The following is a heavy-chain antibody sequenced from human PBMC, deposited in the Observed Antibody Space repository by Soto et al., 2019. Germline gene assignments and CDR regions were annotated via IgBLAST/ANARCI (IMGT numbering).Heavy chain of an antibody. CDR1: GFTFSSYG. V-gene: IGHV3-30*18. CDR2: ISYDGSNK. D-gene: IGHD3-16*01. Sequence: GSLRLSCAASGFTFSSYGMHWVRQAPGKGLEWVAVISYDGSNKYYADSVKGRFTISRDNSKNTLYLQMNSLRAEDTAVYYCAKDGGYRRYYFDYWGQGTLVTVSS. J-gene: IGHJ4*02. CDR3: AKDGGYRRYYFDY.